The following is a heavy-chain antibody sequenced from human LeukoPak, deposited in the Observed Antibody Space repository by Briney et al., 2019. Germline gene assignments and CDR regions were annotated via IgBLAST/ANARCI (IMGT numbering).Heavy chain of an antibody. CDR1: GFTFSSYA. D-gene: IGHD3-10*01. J-gene: IGHJ4*02. V-gene: IGHV3-23*01. CDR2: ISGSGGST. Sequence: GASLRLSCAASGFTFSSYAMSWVRQAPGKGLEWVSAISGSGGSTYYAGSVKGRFTISRDNSKNTLYLQMNSLRAEDTAVYYCAKDQVVGKTLGGVWFGVYYFDYWGQGTLVTVSS. CDR3: AKDQVVGKTLGGVWFGVYYFDY.